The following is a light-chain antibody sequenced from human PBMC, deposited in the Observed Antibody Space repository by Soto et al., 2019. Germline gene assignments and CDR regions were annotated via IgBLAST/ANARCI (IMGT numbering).Light chain of an antibody. CDR2: EVS. CDR3: SSYTSSSIAYV. J-gene: IGLJ1*01. V-gene: IGLV2-14*01. Sequence: QSALTQPASVSGSPGQSITISCTGTSSDVGGYNYVSWYQQHPGKAPKLMIYEVSNRPSGVSNRFSGSKSGNTASLTISGLQGEDEADYYCSSYTSSSIAYVFGTGTKLTVL. CDR1: SSDVGGYNY.